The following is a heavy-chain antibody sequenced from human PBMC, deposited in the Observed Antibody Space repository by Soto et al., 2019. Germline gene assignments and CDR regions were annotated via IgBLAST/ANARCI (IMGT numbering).Heavy chain of an antibody. V-gene: IGHV3-30*18. CDR2: ISYDGSNK. CDR1: GFTFSSYG. J-gene: IGHJ6*01. Sequence: GVSLRLSCAASGFTFSSYGMHWVRQAPGKGLEWVAAISYDGSNKYYADSVKGRFTISRDNSKNTLYLQMNSLRAEDTAVYYCAKGEHYYDSSGYFPDYYYYYGMDVWGQGATVTVPQ. CDR3: AKGEHYYDSSGYFPDYYYYYGMDV. D-gene: IGHD3-22*01.